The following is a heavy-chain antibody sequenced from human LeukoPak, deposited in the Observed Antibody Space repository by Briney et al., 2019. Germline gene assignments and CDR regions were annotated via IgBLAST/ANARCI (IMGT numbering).Heavy chain of an antibody. J-gene: IGHJ6*03. V-gene: IGHV1-8*01. CDR1: GYTFTSYD. D-gene: IGHD3-10*01. Sequence: ASVKVSCKASGYTFTSYDINWVRQATGQGLEWMGWMNPNSGNTGYAQKFQGRVTMTRNTSISTAYMELSSLRSEDTAVYYCARGRTGVWGSGSYKYYYYMDVWGKGTTVTISS. CDR3: ARGRTGVWGSGSYKYYYYMDV. CDR2: MNPNSGNT.